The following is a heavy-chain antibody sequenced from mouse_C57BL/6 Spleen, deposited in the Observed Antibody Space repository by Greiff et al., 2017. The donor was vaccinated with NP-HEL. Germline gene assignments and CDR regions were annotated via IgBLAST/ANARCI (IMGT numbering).Heavy chain of an antibody. Sequence: VQLQQSGPGLVQPSQILSITCTVSGFSLTSYVVHWVRQSPGKGLEWLGVIWSGGSSDYTAAFISILSISEDNSKRQVFVKMNSLQADDTAIYYCARRGDGYFFDYWGQGTTLTVSS. J-gene: IGHJ2*01. D-gene: IGHD2-3*01. CDR1: GFSLTSYV. CDR3: ARRGDGYFFDY. CDR2: IWSGGSS. V-gene: IGHV2-2*01.